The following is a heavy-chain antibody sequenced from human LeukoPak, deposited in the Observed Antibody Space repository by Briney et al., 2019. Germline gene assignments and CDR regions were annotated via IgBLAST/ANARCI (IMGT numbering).Heavy chain of an antibody. CDR3: ARGLWFGEYMDV. Sequence: SETLSLTCAGYGVSFSGYYWSWIRQPPGKGLEWIGEINHSGSTNYNPSLKSRVTISVDTSKNQFSLKLSSVTAADTAVYYCARGLWFGEYMDVWGQGTTVTVSS. J-gene: IGHJ6*02. D-gene: IGHD3-10*01. V-gene: IGHV4-34*01. CDR1: GVSFSGYY. CDR2: INHSGST.